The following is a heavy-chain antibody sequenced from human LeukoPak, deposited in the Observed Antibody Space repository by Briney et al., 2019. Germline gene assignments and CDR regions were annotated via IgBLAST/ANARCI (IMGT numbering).Heavy chain of an antibody. CDR2: ISYDGSNK. CDR1: GFTFSSYA. J-gene: IGHJ4*02. Sequence: GGSLRLSCAASGFTFSSYAMHWVRQAPGKGLEWVAVISYDGSNKYYADSVKGRFTISRDNSKNTLYLQMNSLRAEDTAVYYCASLPSAYNWNYDDYWGQGTLVTVSS. CDR3: ASLPSAYNWNYDDY. D-gene: IGHD1-20*01. V-gene: IGHV3-30-3*01.